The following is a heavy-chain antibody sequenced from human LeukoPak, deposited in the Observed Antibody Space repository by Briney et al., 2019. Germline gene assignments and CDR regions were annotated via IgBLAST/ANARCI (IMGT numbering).Heavy chain of an antibody. V-gene: IGHV2-5*02. D-gene: IGHD4/OR15-4a*01. J-gene: IGHJ4*02. CDR2: TYWDDNK. Sequence: ESGPPLLNLTHTLTLTCYFLRFLLSTRGVDVGWIRQPTGKALEWLAHTYWDDNKYYNPFLKSRLTITKDTPKNQVVLTMTNMDPVDTATYYCAHKTMVVFFDYWGQGTLVTVSS. CDR1: RFLLSTRGVD. CDR3: AHKTMVVFFDY.